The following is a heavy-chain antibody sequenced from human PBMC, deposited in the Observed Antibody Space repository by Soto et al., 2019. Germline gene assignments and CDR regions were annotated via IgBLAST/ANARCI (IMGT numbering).Heavy chain of an antibody. CDR3: ARGLPGYYGKDV. J-gene: IGHJ6*01. D-gene: IGHD4-17*01. CDR1: GFTFSNYW. Sequence: EVQLVESGGGLVQPGGSLRLSCAASGFTFSNYWIHWVRQAPGKGLVWVSRIKGDGSRIDYVDSVKGRFIISRDNAKNTVYVQMNSLGDEDAAVYYCARGLPGYYGKDVWGQGTTVTVSS. CDR2: IKGDGSRI. V-gene: IGHV3-74*01.